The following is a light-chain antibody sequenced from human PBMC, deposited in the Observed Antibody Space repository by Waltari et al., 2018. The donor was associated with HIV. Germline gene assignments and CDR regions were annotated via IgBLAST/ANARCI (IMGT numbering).Light chain of an antibody. CDR2: EVT. CDR1: TSDFGRSNS. CDR3: STHTTSDTLI. J-gene: IGLJ2*01. Sequence: QSALTQPASVSGSPGQAVTISCTGTTSDFGRSNSVSWYQQHPGNVPNVIIYEVTSRPSGVPHRFSGSRSGNTASLTISGLQAEDEAVYYCSTHTTSDTLIFGGGTKLTVL. V-gene: IGLV2-14*03.